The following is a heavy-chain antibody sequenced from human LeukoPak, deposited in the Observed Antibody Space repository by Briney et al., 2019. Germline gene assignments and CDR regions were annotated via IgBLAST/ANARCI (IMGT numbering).Heavy chain of an antibody. J-gene: IGHJ4*02. CDR2: INPNSGGA. Sequence: ASVKVSCKASGYTFTEYYMHWVRQAPGQGLEWMGWINPNSGGANYAENFQGRVTMTRDTSISTAYMELSSLRHDDTALYYCARGQSFNDYWGQGTLVTVSS. CDR3: ARGQSFNDY. CDR1: GYTFTEYY. V-gene: IGHV1-2*02. D-gene: IGHD3-10*01.